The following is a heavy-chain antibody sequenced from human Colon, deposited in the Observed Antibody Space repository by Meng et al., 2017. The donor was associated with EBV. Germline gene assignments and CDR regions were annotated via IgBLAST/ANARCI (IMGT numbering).Heavy chain of an antibody. V-gene: IGHV4-4*02. CDR2: IYHSGST. J-gene: IGHJ4*02. CDR3: ARVGAYCGGDCYHPR. Sequence: QGRLQASGPGLGKPSGTLSLTCAVSGGSLSSRNWWSWVRQPPGKGLEWIGEIYHSGSTNYNPSLKSRVTISVDESKNQFSLRLSSVTAADTAVYYCARVGAYCGGDCYHPRWGQGTLVTVSS. D-gene: IGHD2-21*02. CDR1: GGSLSSRNW.